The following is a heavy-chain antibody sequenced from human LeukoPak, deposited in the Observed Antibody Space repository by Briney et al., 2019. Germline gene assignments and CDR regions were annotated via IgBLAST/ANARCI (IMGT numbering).Heavy chain of an antibody. J-gene: IGHJ4*02. CDR3: VRQKKSHGNFDY. Sequence: PGGSLRLSCAASGFTFSSSAMHWVRQATGKGLEWVSAIGIAGDTFYPGSVKGRFTISRENAKNSLYLQMNSLRAEDTAVYYCVRQKKSHGNFDYWGQGTLVTVSS. D-gene: IGHD1-26*01. CDR2: IGIAGDT. CDR1: GFTFSSSA. V-gene: IGHV3-13*01.